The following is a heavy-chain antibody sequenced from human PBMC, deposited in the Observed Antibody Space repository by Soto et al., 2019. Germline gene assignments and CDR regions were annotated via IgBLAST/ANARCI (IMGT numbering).Heavy chain of an antibody. J-gene: IGHJ3*02. Sequence: QVQLQESGPGLVKPSQTLSLTCTVSGGSISSGGYYWSWIRQHTGKGLEWIGYIYYSGSTYYNPSLNSRVTVSVDTSKNQFSLKLSSVTAADTAVYYCARDQAVKNAFDIWGQGTMVTVSS. CDR1: GGSISSGGYY. V-gene: IGHV4-31*03. CDR3: ARDQAVKNAFDI. CDR2: IYYSGST.